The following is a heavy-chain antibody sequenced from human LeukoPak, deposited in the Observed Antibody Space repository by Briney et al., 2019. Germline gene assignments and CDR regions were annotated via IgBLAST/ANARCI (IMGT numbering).Heavy chain of an antibody. V-gene: IGHV3-48*03. D-gene: IGHD2-21*02. CDR2: ITSSGGIT. Sequence: TGGPLRLSCAASGFTFNSHEMHWVRQAPGKGLEWVSYITSSGGITYYADSVKGRFTVSRDNAKNSLFLQMNSLRAEDTAIYYCAGERNCGGDCYQGSWFDPWGQGTLVTVSS. CDR3: AGERNCGGDCYQGSWFDP. J-gene: IGHJ5*02. CDR1: GFTFNSHE.